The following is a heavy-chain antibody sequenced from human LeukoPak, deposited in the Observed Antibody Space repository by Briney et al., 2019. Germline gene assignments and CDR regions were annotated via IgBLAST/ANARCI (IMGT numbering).Heavy chain of an antibody. Sequence: ASVKVSCKASGYTFTDYYMHWVRLAPGQGLEWMGWINLNSGGTNYAQKFQGRVTMTRDTSISTAYMELSRLRSDDTAVYYCARDRYCSGGSCYSRWFDPWGQGTLVTVSS. CDR1: GYTFTDYY. CDR2: INLNSGGT. J-gene: IGHJ5*02. D-gene: IGHD2-15*01. CDR3: ARDRYCSGGSCYSRWFDP. V-gene: IGHV1-2*02.